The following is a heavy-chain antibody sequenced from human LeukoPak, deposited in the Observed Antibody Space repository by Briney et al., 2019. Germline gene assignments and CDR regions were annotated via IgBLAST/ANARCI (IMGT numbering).Heavy chain of an antibody. CDR1: GGSISSYY. J-gene: IGHJ3*01. D-gene: IGHD4-17*01. Sequence: SETLSLTCTVSGGSISSYYWSWIRQPPGKGLEWIGYIYYSGSTNYNPSLKSRVTISVDTSKNQFSLKLSSVTAADTAVYYCARDPTTVTKGFDVWGQGTMVTVSS. V-gene: IGHV4-59*01. CDR2: IYYSGST. CDR3: ARDPTTVTKGFDV.